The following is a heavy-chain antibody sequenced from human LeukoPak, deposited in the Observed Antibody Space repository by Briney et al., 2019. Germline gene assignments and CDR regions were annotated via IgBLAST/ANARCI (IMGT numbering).Heavy chain of an antibody. D-gene: IGHD2-8*02. CDR1: GYSISSGYY. CDR2: VYHSGNT. Sequence: PSETLSLTCTVSGYSISSGYYWGWIRQPPGKGLEWIGSVYHSGNTYYNPSLKSRVTISVDTSKNQFSLKVSSVRAADTAVYYCARDKGGVAAADGDFDYWGQGTLVTVSS. J-gene: IGHJ4*02. CDR3: ARDKGGVAAADGDFDY. V-gene: IGHV4-38-2*02.